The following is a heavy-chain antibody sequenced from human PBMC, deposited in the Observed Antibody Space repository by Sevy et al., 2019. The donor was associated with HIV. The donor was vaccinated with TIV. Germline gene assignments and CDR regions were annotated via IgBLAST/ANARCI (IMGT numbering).Heavy chain of an antibody. CDR1: GFTFSNYA. J-gene: IGHJ4*02. CDR2: INNGGST. D-gene: IGHD5-18*01. Sequence: GGSLRLSCGASGFTFSNYAMSWVRQAPGKGPEWVSGINNGGSTYYADSVKGRFTISRDNSKKMVFLQMNSLRAEDTAVYYCAWGDTTRITDLDYWGQGARVTVSS. V-gene: IGHV3-23*01. CDR3: AWGDTTRITDLDY.